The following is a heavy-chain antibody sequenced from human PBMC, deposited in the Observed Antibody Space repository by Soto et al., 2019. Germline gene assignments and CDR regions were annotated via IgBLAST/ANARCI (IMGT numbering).Heavy chain of an antibody. CDR3: ARGSSWYNWFDP. Sequence: PSETLSLTCTVSGGSISSGGYYWSWIRQHPGKGLEWIGYIYYSGSTYYNPSLKSRVTISVDTSKNQFSLKLSSVTAADTAVYYCARGSSWYNWFDPWGRGTLVTVSS. D-gene: IGHD6-13*01. CDR1: GGSISSGGYY. CDR2: IYYSGST. V-gene: IGHV4-31*03. J-gene: IGHJ5*02.